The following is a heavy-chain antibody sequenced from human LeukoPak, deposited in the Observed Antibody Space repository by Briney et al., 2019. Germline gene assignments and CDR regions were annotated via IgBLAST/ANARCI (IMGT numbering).Heavy chain of an antibody. D-gene: IGHD3-3*01. CDR1: GGSISSYY. CDR2: IYYSGST. J-gene: IGHJ4*02. V-gene: IGHV4-59*01. Sequence: SETLSLTCTVSGGSISSYYWSWIRQPPGKGQEWIGYIYYSGSTNYNPSLKSRVTISVDTSKNQFSLKLSSVTAADTAVYYCARSIGVVTNFDYWGQGTLVTVSS. CDR3: ARSIGVVTNFDY.